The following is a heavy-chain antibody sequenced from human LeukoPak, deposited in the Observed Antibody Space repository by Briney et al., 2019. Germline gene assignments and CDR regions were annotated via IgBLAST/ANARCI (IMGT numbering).Heavy chain of an antibody. CDR2: IWNDGTNK. V-gene: IGHV3-30*04. J-gene: IGHJ4*02. D-gene: IGHD3-10*01. Sequence: GGSLRLSCAASGFNFSSYAMHWVCQAPGKGLERVAVIWNDGTNKKYADSVQGRFTISRDNSKNTLDLQMNSLRAEDTAVYYCARLGSQSYFDYWGQGTLVTVSS. CDR3: ARLGSQSYFDY. CDR1: GFNFSSYA.